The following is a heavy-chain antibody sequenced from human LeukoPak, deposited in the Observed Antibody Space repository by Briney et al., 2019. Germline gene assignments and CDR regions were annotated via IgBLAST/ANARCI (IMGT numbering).Heavy chain of an antibody. CDR2: ISHGGSNK. J-gene: IGHJ4*02. CDR3: VREDPSEYGSIDY. Sequence: GGSLRLSCAASGFTFSSYGMHWARQAPGKGLEWVAVISHGGSNKYYTDSVKGRFTISRDNAKNSLYLQMSSLRDEDTAVYYCVREDPSEYGSIDYWGQGTLVTVSS. D-gene: IGHD3-10*01. V-gene: IGHV3-30*03. CDR1: GFTFSSYG.